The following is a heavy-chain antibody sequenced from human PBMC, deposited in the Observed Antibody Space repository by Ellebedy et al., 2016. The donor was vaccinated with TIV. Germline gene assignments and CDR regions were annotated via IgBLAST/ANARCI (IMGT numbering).Heavy chain of an antibody. CDR3: ARPQNRFGFLYYFDF. D-gene: IGHD5-18*01. CDR1: GFTFHSYA. CDR2: LSNDGNDE. V-gene: IGHV3-30*09. J-gene: IGHJ4*02. Sequence: GGSLRLSCATSGFTFHSYAMHWVRQAPGKGLEWVAVLSNDGNDEYYADSVKGRFAISRDNFNNTLYQQMNNLRSEDTAIYYCARPQNRFGFLYYFDFWGQGTLVTVSS.